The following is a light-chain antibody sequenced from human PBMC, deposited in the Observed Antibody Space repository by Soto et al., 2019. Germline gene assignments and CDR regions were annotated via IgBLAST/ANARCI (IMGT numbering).Light chain of an antibody. Sequence: QSVLTQPPSVSAAPGQKVTISCSGSNSNIGKNYVSWYQQLPGTAPNLLIYDNNKRPSGIPDRFSGSKSGTSATLGITGLQTGDEADYYCGAWDNSLGGYVFGTGTKLTVL. V-gene: IGLV1-51*01. CDR3: GAWDNSLGGYV. CDR2: DNN. CDR1: NSNIGKNY. J-gene: IGLJ1*01.